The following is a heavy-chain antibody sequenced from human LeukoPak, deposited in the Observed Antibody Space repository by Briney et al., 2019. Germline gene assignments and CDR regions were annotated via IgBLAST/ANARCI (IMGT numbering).Heavy chain of an antibody. Sequence: GGSLRLSCAASGFTFSSNAMSWVRQAPGKGLEWVSGISVRGDSTYYADSVEGRFTISRDNSKNTLCLQMNSLTAEDTALYYCAKDREGPLYYFDSWGQGTLVTVSS. CDR3: AKDREGPLYYFDS. J-gene: IGHJ4*02. V-gene: IGHV3-23*01. CDR1: GFTFSSNA. CDR2: ISVRGDST. D-gene: IGHD1-14*01.